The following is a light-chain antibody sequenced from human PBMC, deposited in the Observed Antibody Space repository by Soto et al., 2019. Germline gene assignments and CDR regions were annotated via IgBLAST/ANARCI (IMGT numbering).Light chain of an antibody. V-gene: IGLV2-23*02. CDR3: CSYAGSSPYV. Sequence: QSVLTQPASVSGSPGQSITISCTGTSSDVGSYNLVSWHQQHPGKAPKLMIYEVSKRPSGVSNRFSGPKSGNTASLTISGLQAEDEADYYCCSYAGSSPYVFGTGTKVTVL. J-gene: IGLJ1*01. CDR1: SSDVGSYNL. CDR2: EVS.